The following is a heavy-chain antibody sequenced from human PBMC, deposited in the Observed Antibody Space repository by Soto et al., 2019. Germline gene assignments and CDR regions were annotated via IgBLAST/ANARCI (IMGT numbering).Heavy chain of an antibody. J-gene: IGHJ4*02. CDR1: GYTFTSYA. CDR2: INAGNGNT. V-gene: IGHV1-3*01. CDR3: SRVDPGETSPFDH. Sequence: PSVKVSCKASGYTFTSYAMHWVRQAPGQRLEWMGWINAGNGNTKYSQKFQGRVTITADESTSTAYMEVSSLRSEDTAVYYCSRVDPGETSPFDHWGQGTLVTVSS. D-gene: IGHD3-10*01.